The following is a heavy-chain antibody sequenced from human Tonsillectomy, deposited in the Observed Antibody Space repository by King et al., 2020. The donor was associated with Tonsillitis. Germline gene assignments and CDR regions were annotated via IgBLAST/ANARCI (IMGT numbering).Heavy chain of an antibody. V-gene: IGHV3-33*01. D-gene: IGHD4-17*01. CDR3: ARDYGGMCASTVKYYFDY. CDR1: GFTFSSYA. J-gene: IGHJ4*02. Sequence: VQLVQSGGGVVQPGRSLRLSCAASGFTFSSYAMHWVRQAPGKGLEWVAVICYDGSKKFYADSVKGRFTISRDNSKKTMYLQMNSLRAEDTAVYYCARDYGGMCASTVKYYFDYWGQGTLVSVSS. CDR2: ICYDGSKK.